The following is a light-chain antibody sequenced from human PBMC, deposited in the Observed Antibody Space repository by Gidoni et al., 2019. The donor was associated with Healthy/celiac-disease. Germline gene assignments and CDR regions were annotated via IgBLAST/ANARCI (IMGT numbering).Light chain of an antibody. Sequence: DLQMPQSPSTLSASVGDRVTITCRASQSISSWLAWYQQKPGKAPKLLIYDAYSLESGVPSRFSGSGSGTEFTLTISSLQPDDFATYYCQQYNSYPYTFGQGTKLEIK. CDR2: DAY. CDR1: QSISSW. CDR3: QQYNSYPYT. V-gene: IGKV1-5*01. J-gene: IGKJ2*01.